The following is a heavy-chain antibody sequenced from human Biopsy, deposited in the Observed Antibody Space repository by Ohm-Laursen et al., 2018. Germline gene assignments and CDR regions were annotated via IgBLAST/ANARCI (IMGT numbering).Heavy chain of an antibody. CDR1: GGSTNDYF. CDR3: ARTPGKAVAGRFLDL. CDR2: IYSSGGS. V-gene: IGHV4-4*07. Sequence: SETLSLTCSVSGGSTNDYFWSWIRQPAGETLEWIGRIYSSGGSSYSPSLKSRISMSMDTSNNQFSLTLTSVTAADTAVYYCARTPGKAVAGRFLDLWGRGTLVTVPS. J-gene: IGHJ2*01. D-gene: IGHD6-19*01.